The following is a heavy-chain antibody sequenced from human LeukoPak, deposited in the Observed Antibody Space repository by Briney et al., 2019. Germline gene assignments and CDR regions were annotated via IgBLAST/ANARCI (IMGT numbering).Heavy chain of an antibody. V-gene: IGHV4-39*01. D-gene: IGHD1-26*01. CDR3: AGLLSGSYSYYYYYYGMDV. J-gene: IGHJ6*02. CDR2: IYYSGST. CDR1: GGSISSSSYY. Sequence: KPSETLSLTCTVSGGSISSSSYYWGWIRQPPGKGLEWIGSIYYSGSTYYNPFLKSRVTISVDTSKNQFSLKLSSVTAADTAVYYCAGLLSGSYSYYYYYYGMDVWGQGTTVTVSS.